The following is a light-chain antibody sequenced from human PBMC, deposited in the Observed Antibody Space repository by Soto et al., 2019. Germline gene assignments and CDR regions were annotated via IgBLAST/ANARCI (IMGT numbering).Light chain of an antibody. V-gene: IGKV3-11*01. J-gene: IGKJ1*01. CDR3: RQRSNWPRT. CDR2: EAS. CDR1: QSVSSY. Sequence: EIVLTQSPATLSVSPGERATLSCRASQSVSSYFAWYQQKPGQAPRLLIYEASNRATGIPARFSGSGSGTDFTLTNSSPEPEDFAVYYCRQRSNWPRTFSQGTKVDIK.